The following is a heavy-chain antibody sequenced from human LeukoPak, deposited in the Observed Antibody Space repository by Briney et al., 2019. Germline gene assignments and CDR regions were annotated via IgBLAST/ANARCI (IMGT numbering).Heavy chain of an antibody. CDR1: GFTFSSYA. CDR2: ISGSGGST. CDR3: AKVRVWGSGSYHYFDY. J-gene: IGHJ4*02. D-gene: IGHD1-26*01. Sequence: GGSLRLSCAASGFTFSSYAMSWVRQAPGKGLEWVSAISGSGGSTHYADSVKGRFTISRDNSKNTLYLQMNSLRAEDTAVYYCAKVRVWGSGSYHYFDYWGQGTLVTVSS. V-gene: IGHV3-23*01.